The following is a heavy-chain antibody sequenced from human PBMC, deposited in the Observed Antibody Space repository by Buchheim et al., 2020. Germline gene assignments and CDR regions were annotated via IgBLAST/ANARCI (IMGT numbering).Heavy chain of an antibody. D-gene: IGHD3-3*01. CDR2: VRDRGGS. CDR1: GASISHYY. V-gene: IGHV4-59*01. Sequence: QVLVQQSGPGLVKPSETLSLTCSVSGASISHYYWSWVRQFPGKRLEWIGFVRDRGGSNYNPSLKSRVSIFVDTSKNQLSLRLTSVTTADTAMYYCARATGTFHLERLDLWGQGAL. CDR3: ARATGTFHLERLDL. J-gene: IGHJ5*02.